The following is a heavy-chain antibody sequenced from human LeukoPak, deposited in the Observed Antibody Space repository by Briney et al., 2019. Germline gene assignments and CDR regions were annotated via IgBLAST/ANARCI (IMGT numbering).Heavy chain of an antibody. V-gene: IGHV4-39*02. CDR2: IYYSGST. J-gene: IGHJ3*02. CDR3: AREEYYDSSGYDAFDI. Sequence: SETLSLTCTVSGGSICSSSYYWGWIRQPPGKGLEWIGSIYYSGSTYYNPSLKSRVTISVDTSKNQFSLKLSSVTAADTAVYYCAREEYYDSSGYDAFDIWGQGTMVTVSS. D-gene: IGHD3-22*01. CDR1: GGSICSSSYY.